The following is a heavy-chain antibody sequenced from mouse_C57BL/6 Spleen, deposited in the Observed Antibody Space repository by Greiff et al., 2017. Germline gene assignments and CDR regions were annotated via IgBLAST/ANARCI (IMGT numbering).Heavy chain of an antibody. CDR2: INPSNGGT. D-gene: IGHD2-3*01. J-gene: IGHJ4*01. CDR1: GYTFTSYW. V-gene: IGHV1-53*01. CDR3: ARDGYYFYAMDY. Sequence: VQLKQSGTELVKPGASVKLSCKASGYTFTSYWMHWVKQRPGQGLEWIGNINPSNGGTNYNEKFKSKATLTVDKSSSTAYMQLSSLTSEDSAVYYCARDGYYFYAMDYWGQGTSVTVSS.